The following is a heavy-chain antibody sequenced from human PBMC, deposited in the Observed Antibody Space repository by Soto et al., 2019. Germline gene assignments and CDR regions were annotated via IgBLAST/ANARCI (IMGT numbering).Heavy chain of an antibody. D-gene: IGHD2-15*01. CDR1: GGTFSSYA. CDR2: IIPIFGTA. CDR3: ARVCMVGGRGGGHYYYGMDV. V-gene: IGHV1-69*14. Sequence: QVQLVQSGAEVKKPGSSVKVSCKASGGTFSSYAISWVRQAPGQGLEWMGGIIPIFGTANYAQKFQGRVTITADKSTSTAYMELSSLRSEDKAVYYCARVCMVGGRGGGHYYYGMDVWGQGTTVTVSS. J-gene: IGHJ6*02.